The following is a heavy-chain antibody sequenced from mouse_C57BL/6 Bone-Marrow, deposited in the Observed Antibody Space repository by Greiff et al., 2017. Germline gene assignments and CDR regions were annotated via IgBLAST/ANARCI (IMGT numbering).Heavy chain of an antibody. D-gene: IGHD2-3*01. CDR1: GYTFTSYW. Sequence: QVQLQQPGAELVRPGSSVKLSCKASGYTFTSYWMHWVKQRPIQGLEWIGNIDPSDSETHYNQKFKDKATLTVDKSFSTAYMQLSSLTSEDSAVYYCAAGSYDGYYKGAWFAYWGQGTLVTVSA. CDR2: IDPSDSET. J-gene: IGHJ3*01. CDR3: AAGSYDGYYKGAWFAY. V-gene: IGHV1-52*01.